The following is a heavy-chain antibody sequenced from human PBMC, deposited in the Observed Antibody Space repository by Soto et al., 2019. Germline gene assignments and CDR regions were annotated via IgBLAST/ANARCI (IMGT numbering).Heavy chain of an antibody. CDR2: INHSGST. V-gene: IGHV4-34*01. D-gene: IGHD4-17*01. CDR1: GGSFSGYY. Sequence: SETLSPTCAVYGGSFSGYYWTWIRQPPGTGLEWIGEINHSGSTNYNPSLKSRVTISVDTSKNQFSLKLSSVTAADTAVYYCARVYGDYLAYWGQGPLVTVSS. J-gene: IGHJ4*02. CDR3: ARVYGDYLAY.